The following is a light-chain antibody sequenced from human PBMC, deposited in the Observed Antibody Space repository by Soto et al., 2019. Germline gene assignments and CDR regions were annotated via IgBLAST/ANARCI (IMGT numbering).Light chain of an antibody. CDR2: DAS. CDR3: QQYNSYPWT. CDR1: QTIFNW. V-gene: IGKV1-5*01. Sequence: DIQMTQSPSTLSASVGDRVTITCRASQTIFNWLAWYQRKPGRAPNLLIYDASSLQSGVPSTFSGSGSGTEFTLTISSLQPGDFATYYCQQYNSYPWTFGQGTKVDIX. J-gene: IGKJ1*01.